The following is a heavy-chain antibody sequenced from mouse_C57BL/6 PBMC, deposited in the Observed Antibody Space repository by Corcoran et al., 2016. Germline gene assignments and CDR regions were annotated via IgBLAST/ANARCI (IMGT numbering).Heavy chain of an antibody. D-gene: IGHD1-1*01. CDR2: INTYSGVP. CDR3: ARSYYYGPWFAY. V-gene: IGHV9-3*01. CDR1: GYTFTTYG. Sequence: QIQLVQSGPELKKPGETVKISCKASGYTFTTYGMSWVKQAPGKGLKWMGWINTYSGVPTYADDFKGRFAFSLETSASTAYLQINNLKNEDTATYFCARSYYYGPWFAYWGQGTLVTVSA. J-gene: IGHJ3*01.